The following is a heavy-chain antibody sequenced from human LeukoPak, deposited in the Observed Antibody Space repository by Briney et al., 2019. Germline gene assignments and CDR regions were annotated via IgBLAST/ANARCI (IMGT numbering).Heavy chain of an antibody. J-gene: IGHJ3*02. D-gene: IGHD3-22*01. CDR2: IGISGTNR. CDR3: ARVSDRSGYYDGFDI. Sequence: RGASLRPSCAASALIFSSYETNWVRQAPGEGLEWVSYIGISGTNRYYADSVKGRFTISRDNAKNSLYLQMNSLRAEDRAGYYCARVSDRSGYYDGFDIWGQGTLVTVSS. V-gene: IGHV3-48*03. CDR1: ALIFSSYE.